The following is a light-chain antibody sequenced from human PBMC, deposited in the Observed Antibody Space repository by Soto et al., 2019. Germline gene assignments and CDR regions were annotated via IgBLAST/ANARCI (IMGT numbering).Light chain of an antibody. CDR2: EVS. V-gene: IGLV2-8*01. J-gene: IGLJ2*01. Sequence: QSALTQPPSASGSPGQSVTISCTGTSSDFGGYNYVSWYQQHPGKAPKLMIYEVSKRPSGVPDRFSGSKSGNTASLTVSGHQAEDEADYYCSSYAGSNNYVVFGGGTQLTVL. CDR3: SSYAGSNNYVV. CDR1: SSDFGGYNY.